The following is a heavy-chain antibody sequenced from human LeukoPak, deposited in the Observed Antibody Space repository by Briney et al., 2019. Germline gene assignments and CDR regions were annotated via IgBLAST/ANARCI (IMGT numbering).Heavy chain of an antibody. CDR3: ARDRILYNWFDP. CDR1: RYTFTGYY. Sequence: ASVKVSCKASRYTFTGYYMHWVRQAPGQGLEWMGWINPNSGGTNYAQKFQGRVTMTRDTSISTAYMELSRLRSDDTAVYYCARDRILYNWFDPWGQGTLVTVSS. V-gene: IGHV1-2*02. J-gene: IGHJ5*02. CDR2: INPNSGGT.